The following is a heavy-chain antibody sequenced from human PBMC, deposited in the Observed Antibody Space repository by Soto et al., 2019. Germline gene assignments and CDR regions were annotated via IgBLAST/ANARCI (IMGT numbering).Heavy chain of an antibody. J-gene: IGHJ4*02. CDR3: AEDLVATTPLFDY. Sequence: QVQLVESGGGVVQPGRSLRLSCAASGFTFSSYGMHWVRQAPGKGLEWVAVISYDGSNKYYADSVKGRFTISRDNSKKTLYLQMNSLRAEDTAVYYCAEDLVATTPLFDYWGQGTLVTVSS. CDR2: ISYDGSNK. CDR1: GFTFSSYG. V-gene: IGHV3-30*18. D-gene: IGHD5-12*01.